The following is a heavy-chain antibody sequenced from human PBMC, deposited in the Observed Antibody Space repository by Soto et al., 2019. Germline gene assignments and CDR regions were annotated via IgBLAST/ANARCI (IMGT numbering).Heavy chain of an antibody. V-gene: IGHV1-69*01. Sequence: QVQLVQSGAEVKKPGSSVKVSCKASGGTFSSYAISWVRQAPGQGLEWMGGIISIFGTANYSQKFQCRVTLTADESTSTAYIELSSVRSDDTAVYYCASGLWHFIVVVPAVYYYAMDVWGQGTTVTVSS. CDR1: GGTFSSYA. J-gene: IGHJ6*02. CDR2: IISIFGTA. D-gene: IGHD2-2*01. CDR3: ASGLWHFIVVVPAVYYYAMDV.